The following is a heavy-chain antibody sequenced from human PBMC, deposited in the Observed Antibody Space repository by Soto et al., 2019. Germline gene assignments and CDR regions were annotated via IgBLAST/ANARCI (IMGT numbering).Heavy chain of an antibody. J-gene: IGHJ4*02. CDR1: GFTLSSYS. D-gene: IGHD5-12*01. V-gene: IGHV3-48*01. CDR2: ISGSGTAT. CDR3: ARERYGGYPSLDY. Sequence: EVQLVESGGGLVQPGGSLRLSCAASGFTLSSYSLNWVRQAPGEGLEWVSYISGSGTATYFADSVKGRFTISRDNAQNSLYLQIKSLRAEDTAVYYCARERYGGYPSLDYWGQGTLVTVTS.